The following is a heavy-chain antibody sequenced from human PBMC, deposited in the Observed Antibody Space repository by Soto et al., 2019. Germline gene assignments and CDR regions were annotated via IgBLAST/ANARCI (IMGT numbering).Heavy chain of an antibody. CDR1: GFSLSTSPVA. Sequence: QITLKESGPTLVKPTQTLTLTCTFSGFSLSTSPVAVGWIRQPPGKALEWLAIIYWDDTKHYSPSLNSRLTITKDTSKNQVVLIMTNMDPVDTATYYCVHRGRSSGSGGDNWFDPWGQGTLVTVSS. CDR3: VHRGRSSGSGGDNWFDP. CDR2: IYWDDTK. J-gene: IGHJ5*02. D-gene: IGHD3-22*01. V-gene: IGHV2-5*02.